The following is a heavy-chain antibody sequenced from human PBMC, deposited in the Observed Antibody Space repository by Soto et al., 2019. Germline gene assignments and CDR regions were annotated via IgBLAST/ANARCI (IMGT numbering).Heavy chain of an antibody. V-gene: IGHV1-69*13. D-gene: IGHD3-3*01. J-gene: IGHJ6*02. CDR3: ARDRLRFLEWLPGSYGMDV. Sequence: SVKVSCKAPGGTFSSYAISWVRQAPGQGLEWMGGIIPIFGTANYAQKFQGRVTITADESTSTAYMELSSLRSEDTAVYYCARDRLRFLEWLPGSYGMDVWGQGTTVTVSS. CDR1: GGTFSSYA. CDR2: IIPIFGTA.